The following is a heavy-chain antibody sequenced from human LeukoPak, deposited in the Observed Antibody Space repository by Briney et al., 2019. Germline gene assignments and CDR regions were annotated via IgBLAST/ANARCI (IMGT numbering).Heavy chain of an antibody. V-gene: IGHV5-51*01. Sequence: GESLKISCKGSGYSFTSYWIGWVRQMPGKGLEWMGIIYPGDSDTRYSPSFQGQVTISSDKSISTAYLQWSSLKASDTAMYYCARPRGDSRGWYYYFDYWGQGTLVTVSS. D-gene: IGHD6-19*01. CDR3: ARPRGDSRGWYYYFDY. CDR1: GYSFTSYW. CDR2: IYPGDSDT. J-gene: IGHJ4*02.